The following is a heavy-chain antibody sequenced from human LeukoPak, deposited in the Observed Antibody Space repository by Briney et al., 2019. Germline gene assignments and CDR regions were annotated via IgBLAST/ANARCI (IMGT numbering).Heavy chain of an antibody. CDR2: IYHSGST. V-gene: IGHV4-59*12. J-gene: IGHJ4*02. CDR3: ARVGRVTGTIRD. D-gene: IGHD1-7*01. CDR1: GGSISSYY. Sequence: SETLSLTCTVSGGSISSYYWSWIRQPPGKGLEWIGYIYHSGSTYYNPSLKSRVTISVDRSKNQFSLKLSSVTAADTAVYYCARVGRVTGTIRDWGQGTLVTVSS.